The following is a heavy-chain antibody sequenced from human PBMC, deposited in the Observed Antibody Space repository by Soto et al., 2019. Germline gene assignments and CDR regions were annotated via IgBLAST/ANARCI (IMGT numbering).Heavy chain of an antibody. D-gene: IGHD6-13*01. CDR1: GGTFSSYA. Sequence: QVQLVQSGAEVKKPGSSVKVSCKASGGTFSSYAISWVRQAPGQGLEWMGGIIPIFGTADYAQKFQGRVTITADESKSTAYMELRSLRSEDTAGYYCASLIAAAGPPHSPRYYYGMDVWGQGTTVTVSS. CDR2: IIPIFGTA. J-gene: IGHJ6*02. V-gene: IGHV1-69*12. CDR3: ASLIAAAGPPHSPRYYYGMDV.